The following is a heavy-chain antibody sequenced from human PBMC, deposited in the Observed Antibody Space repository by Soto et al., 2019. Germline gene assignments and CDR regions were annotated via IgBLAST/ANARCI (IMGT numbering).Heavy chain of an antibody. D-gene: IGHD3-3*01. V-gene: IGHV4-39*01. CDR3: ARLRITIFGVVKSKKYYIDY. CDR2: IYSSGST. CDR1: GDSISSISYH. J-gene: IGHJ4*02. Sequence: SETLSLPCTFSGDSISSISYHWGWIRQPPSKGLEWIGSIYSSGSTYYNPSFKSRVTISVDTYKNQFALQLSTVTAAETAVYYCARLRITIFGVVKSKKYYIDYWGQGTLVTVSS.